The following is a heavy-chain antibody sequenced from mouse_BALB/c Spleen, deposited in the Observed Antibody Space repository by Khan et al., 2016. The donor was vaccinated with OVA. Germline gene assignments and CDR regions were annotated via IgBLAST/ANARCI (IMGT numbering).Heavy chain of an antibody. V-gene: IGHV1-9*01. D-gene: IGHD2-3*01. Sequence: VQLQESGTELLKPGASVKISCKATGYTFSSYWIEWIKQRTGHGLEWIGEILPGSDSPNYNERFMGKATFTADTSSNTAYMQLRSLTSEDSAFYYWSRQGGGYFSWFAYWGQGTLVTVSA. CDR3: SRQGGGYFSWFAY. CDR1: GYTFSSYW. CDR2: ILPGSDSP. J-gene: IGHJ3*01.